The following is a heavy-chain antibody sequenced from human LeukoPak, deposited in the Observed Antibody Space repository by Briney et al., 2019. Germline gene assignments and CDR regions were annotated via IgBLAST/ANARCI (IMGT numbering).Heavy chain of an antibody. J-gene: IGHJ4*02. Sequence: RPGGSLRLSCAASGFTFTSYDMHWVRQAPGKGLEWVALIWYDGSNTYYADSVRGRFTISRDNSKNTLYLQMNSLRAEDTAVYYCAREGPRGNSQFDYWGQGTLVTVSS. CDR1: GFTFTSYD. CDR2: IWYDGSNT. CDR3: AREGPRGNSQFDY. D-gene: IGHD2/OR15-2a*01. V-gene: IGHV3-33*01.